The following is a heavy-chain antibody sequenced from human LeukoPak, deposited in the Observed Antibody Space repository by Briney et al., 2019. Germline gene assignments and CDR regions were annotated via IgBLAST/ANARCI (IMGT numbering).Heavy chain of an antibody. D-gene: IGHD3-10*01. CDR1: GFTFSSYS. J-gene: IGHJ6*02. Sequence: GGSLRLSCAASGFTFSSYSMNWVRQAPGQGLEWVSSISSSSAYIYYADSVKGRFTISRDNAKNSLYLQMNSLRAEDTAVFYCARDRGGVTMGYYGMDVWGQGTTVTVSS. V-gene: IGHV3-21*01. CDR2: ISSSSAYI. CDR3: ARDRGGVTMGYYGMDV.